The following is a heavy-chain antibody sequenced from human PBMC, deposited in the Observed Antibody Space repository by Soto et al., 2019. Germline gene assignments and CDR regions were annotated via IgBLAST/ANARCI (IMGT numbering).Heavy chain of an antibody. V-gene: IGHV3-30*18. CDR1: GFTFNTFG. J-gene: IGHJ4*02. D-gene: IGHD3-22*01. Sequence: GGSLRLSCAASGFTFNTFGMPWVRQAPGKGLEWVAVISYGGSDKYYSDSVRGRFTISRDNSMNTLYLQMNSLRTEDTAVYYCAKSPNFSCSSYYCYKYYFDHWGQGTLVTVSS. CDR2: ISYGGSDK. CDR3: AKSPNFSCSSYYCYKYYFDH.